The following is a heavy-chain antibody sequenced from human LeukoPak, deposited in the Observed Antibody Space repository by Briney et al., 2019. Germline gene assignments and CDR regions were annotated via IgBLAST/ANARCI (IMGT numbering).Heavy chain of an antibody. D-gene: IGHD3-10*01. CDR1: GFTFSSYA. Sequence: GGSLRLSCAASGFTFSSYAMSWVRQAPGKGLEWVSAISGSGGSTYYADSVKGRFTISRDNSKNTLYLQMNSLRAEDTAVYYCARGGYGSGSFDYWGQGTLVTVSS. J-gene: IGHJ4*02. CDR3: ARGGYGSGSFDY. CDR2: ISGSGGST. V-gene: IGHV3-23*01.